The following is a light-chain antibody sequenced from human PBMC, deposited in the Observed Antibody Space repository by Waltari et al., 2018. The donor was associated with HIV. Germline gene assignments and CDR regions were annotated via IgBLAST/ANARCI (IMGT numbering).Light chain of an antibody. CDR1: SSNIGNDN. CDR3: VGWDSSLSAYV. Sequence: QSVLTQPPSASGTPGQTVTISCSGGSSNIGNDNVYWYQQFPGMTPKLLIYKNYVRPSGVPDRFAGSKSGTSASLAISGLRSEDEADYYCVGWDSSLSAYVFGAGTKVTVL. J-gene: IGLJ1*01. V-gene: IGLV1-47*01. CDR2: KNY.